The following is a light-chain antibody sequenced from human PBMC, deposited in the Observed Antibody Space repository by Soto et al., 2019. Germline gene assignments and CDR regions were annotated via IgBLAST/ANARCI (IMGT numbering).Light chain of an antibody. CDR1: QSVLYSSNNRNY. CDR2: WAS. J-gene: IGKJ4*01. CDR3: QQYYNTPLT. Sequence: DIVMTQSPDSLAVSLGDMVTINCKSSQSVLYSSNNRNYLAWYQQKPGQPPKLLIYWASTRESGVPDRFSGSGSGTDFTLTISSLQAEDVAVYYCQQYYNTPLTFGGGTKVDIK. V-gene: IGKV4-1*01.